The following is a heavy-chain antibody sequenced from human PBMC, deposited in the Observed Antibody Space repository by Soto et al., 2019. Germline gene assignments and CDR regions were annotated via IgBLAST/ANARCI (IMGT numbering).Heavy chain of an antibody. CDR2: INSGGTSI. D-gene: IGHD4-17*01. J-gene: IGHJ4*02. V-gene: IGHV3-48*03. CDR3: ARENYGDAFDF. CDR1: GFTVTNYE. Sequence: GGSLRLSCAASGFTVTNYEISWVRQAPGKGLEWVSYINSGGTSIKYADSVKGRFTISRDNARNSLYLQMNSLRDEDTAVYYCARENYGDAFDFWGQGALVTVYS.